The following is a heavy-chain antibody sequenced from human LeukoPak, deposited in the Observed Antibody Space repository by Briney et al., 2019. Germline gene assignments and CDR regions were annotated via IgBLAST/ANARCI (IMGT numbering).Heavy chain of an antibody. CDR1: GGSISSGDYY. Sequence: SETLSLTCTVSGGSISSGDYYWSWIRQPPGKGLEWIGYIYYSGSTYYNPSLKSRVTISVDTSKNQFSLKLSSVTAADTAMYYCARAVAGIYYYYMDVWGKGTTVTVSS. D-gene: IGHD6-19*01. V-gene: IGHV4-30-4*08. CDR2: IYYSGST. J-gene: IGHJ6*03. CDR3: ARAVAGIYYYYMDV.